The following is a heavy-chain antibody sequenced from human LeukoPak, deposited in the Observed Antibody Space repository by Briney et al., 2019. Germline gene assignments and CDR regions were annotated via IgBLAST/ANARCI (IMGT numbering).Heavy chain of an antibody. V-gene: IGHV1-46*01. D-gene: IGHD2-21*02. CDR1: GYTFTSYY. Sequence: ASVKVSCKASGYTFTSYYMHWVRQAPGQGLEWMGIINPSGGSTSYAQKLQGRVTMTRDTSTSTVYMELSSLRSEDTAVYYCARDPAYCGGDCYSRAGDYWGQGTLVTVSS. CDR3: ARDPAYCGGDCYSRAGDY. CDR2: INPSGGST. J-gene: IGHJ4*02.